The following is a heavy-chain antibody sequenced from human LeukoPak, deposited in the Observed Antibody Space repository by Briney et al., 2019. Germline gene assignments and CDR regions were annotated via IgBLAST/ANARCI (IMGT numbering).Heavy chain of an antibody. D-gene: IGHD2-15*01. J-gene: IGHJ3*01. CDR3: VRYCNGGSCYRAAFDV. CDR2: ISYDGSNE. CDR1: GFTFSTYG. Sequence: GGSLRLSCAASGFTFSTYGMHWVRQAPGKGLEWVAVISYDGSNEYYADSVKGRFTISRDNSKNTLYLQMDSLRAGDTAVYYCVRYCNGGSCYRAAFDVWGPGTMVTVSS. V-gene: IGHV3-30*03.